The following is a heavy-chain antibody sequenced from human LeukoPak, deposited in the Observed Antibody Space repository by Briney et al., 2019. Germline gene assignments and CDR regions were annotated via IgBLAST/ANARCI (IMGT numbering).Heavy chain of an antibody. V-gene: IGHV3-48*01. CDR3: ARVSSSGWSDY. CDR1: GFTFSSYS. J-gene: IGHJ4*02. Sequence: GGSLRLSCAASGFTFSSYSMNWVRQAPGKGLEWVSYISGSSSTIYYADSVKGRFTISRDNAKNSLYLQMNSLRAEDTAVYYCARVSSSGWSDYWGQGTLVTVSS. D-gene: IGHD6-19*01. CDR2: ISGSSSTI.